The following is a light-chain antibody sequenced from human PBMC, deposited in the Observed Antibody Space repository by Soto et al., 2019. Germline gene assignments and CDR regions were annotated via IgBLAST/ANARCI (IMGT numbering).Light chain of an antibody. CDR2: EVR. CDR1: SSDVGDYNY. J-gene: IGLJ1*01. Sequence: SVLTQPASVSGSPGQSITISCTGTSSDVGDYNYVSWYQHHPGKAPKLMIYEVRNRPSGVSNRFSGSKSGNTASLTISGLQAEDEAHYYCTSYTTSSSLYVFGTGTKVTVL. V-gene: IGLV2-14*01. CDR3: TSYTTSSSLYV.